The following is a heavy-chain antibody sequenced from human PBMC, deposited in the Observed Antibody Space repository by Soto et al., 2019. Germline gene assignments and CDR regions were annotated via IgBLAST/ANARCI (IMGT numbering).Heavy chain of an antibody. Sequence: QVQLVESGGGVVLPGMSLRLSCAASGFTFSTYGMHWVRQAPGKGLEWVAVLWYDGSNGRNEYYADSVKGRFTISRDNSKNTLYLQMNSLRAEETAIYYCARRMPSATTGGVDYWGQGALVTVSS. CDR2: LWYDGSNGRNE. CDR3: ARRMPSATTGGVDY. CDR1: GFTFSTYG. V-gene: IGHV3-33*01. J-gene: IGHJ4*02. D-gene: IGHD1-26*01.